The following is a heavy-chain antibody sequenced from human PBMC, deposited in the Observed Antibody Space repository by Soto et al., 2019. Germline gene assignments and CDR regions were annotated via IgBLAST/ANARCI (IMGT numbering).Heavy chain of an antibody. D-gene: IGHD1-26*01. Sequence: QVQLVQSGAEVKKPGSSVMVSCKASGGTFSSYAISWVRQAPGQGLEWMGGIIPIFGTANYAQKFQGRVTITADKSTSTAYMELSSLRSEDTAVYYCARAPGAGASRLAYYFDYWGQGTLVTVSS. CDR3: ARAPGAGASRLAYYFDY. V-gene: IGHV1-69*06. J-gene: IGHJ4*02. CDR2: IIPIFGTA. CDR1: GGTFSSYA.